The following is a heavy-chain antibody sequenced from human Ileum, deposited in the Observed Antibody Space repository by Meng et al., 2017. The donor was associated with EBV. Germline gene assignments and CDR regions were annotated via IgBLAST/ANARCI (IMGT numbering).Heavy chain of an antibody. CDR2: IYYSEST. J-gene: IGHJ3*02. CDR1: GDSVSRASFY. CDR3: ARGSTIVSKDAFDI. D-gene: IGHD5/OR15-5a*01. V-gene: IGHV4-61*01. Sequence: QVQLQGSGPGLLKPSETLSLTCTVSGDSVSRASFYWNWIRQSPGKGLEWIGYIYYSESTTYNPSLRSRATISSDTSKNQFSLKLTSVTAADTALYYCARGSTIVSKDAFDIWDQGTMVTVSS.